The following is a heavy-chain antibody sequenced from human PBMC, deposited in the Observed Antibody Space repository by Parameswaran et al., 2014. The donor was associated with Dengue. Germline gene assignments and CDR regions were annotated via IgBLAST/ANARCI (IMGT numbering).Heavy chain of an antibody. CDR2: IYHSGST. V-gene: IGHV4-4*02. D-gene: IGHD3-22*01. Sequence: RWIRQPPGKGLEWIGEIYHSGSTNYNPSLKSRVTISVDKSKNQFSLKLSSVTAADTAVYYCASTMIVHLRYGMDVWGQGTTVTVSS. CDR3: ASTMIVHLRYGMDV. J-gene: IGHJ6*02.